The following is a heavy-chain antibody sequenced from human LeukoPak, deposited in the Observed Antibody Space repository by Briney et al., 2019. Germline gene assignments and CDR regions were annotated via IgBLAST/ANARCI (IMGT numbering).Heavy chain of an antibody. D-gene: IGHD4-17*01. V-gene: IGHV3-30*04. CDR1: GFTFSSFA. CDR2: ISYDGSNK. J-gene: IGHJ4*02. Sequence: PGRSLRLSCAASGFTFSSFAMHWVRQAPGKGLEWVAVISYDGSNKYYADSVKGRFTISRDNSKNTLYLQMNSLRAEDTAVYYCARDRDGDYGLPNDYWGQGTLVTVSS. CDR3: ARDRDGDYGLPNDY.